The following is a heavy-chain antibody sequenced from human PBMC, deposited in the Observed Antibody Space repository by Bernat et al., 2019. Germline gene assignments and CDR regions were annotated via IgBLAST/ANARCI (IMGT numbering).Heavy chain of an antibody. CDR1: GFTFSSYA. V-gene: IGHV3-30-3*01. J-gene: IGHJ6*02. Sequence: QVQLVESGGGVVQPGRSLRLSCAASGFTFSSYAMHWVRQAPGKGLEWVAVISYDGSNKYYADSVKGRFTISRDNSKNTLYLQMNSLRAEDTAVYYWARDRGIDYYYYGMDVWGQGTTVTVSS. CDR2: ISYDGSNK. D-gene: IGHD3-10*01. CDR3: ARDRGIDYYYYGMDV.